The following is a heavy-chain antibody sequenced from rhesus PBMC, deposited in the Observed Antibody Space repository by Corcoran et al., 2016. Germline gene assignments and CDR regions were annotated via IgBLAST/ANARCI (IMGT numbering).Heavy chain of an antibody. Sequence: EVQLVESGGGLVQPGGSLRLSCAASGFTFSSYDMSWVRQAPGKGTEWVSYISYTGKTLSYADSVKCLFTIASDNAKNSLSLQMSSLRAEDTAVYYCTRVDWAAAGTWYFDLWGPGTPITISS. D-gene: IGHD6-31*01. J-gene: IGHJ2*01. CDR3: TRVDWAAAGTWYFDL. V-gene: IGHV3-136*01. CDR1: GFTFSSYD. CDR2: ISYTGKTL.